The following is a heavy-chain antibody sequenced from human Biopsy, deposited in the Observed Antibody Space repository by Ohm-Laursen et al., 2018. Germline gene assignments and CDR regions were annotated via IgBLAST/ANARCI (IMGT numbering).Heavy chain of an antibody. D-gene: IGHD3-10*01. CDR3: AKAPCTQFGSGACHDPFDK. V-gene: IGHV3-23*01. CDR2: FGGNGGST. CDR1: VFTFTSNA. Sequence: SLRLSCAASVFTFTSNAMSWVRQAPGQGLEWVSGFGGNGGSTYYADSVRGRFTISRDNSESTLYLKMNSLRADDTAVYHCAKAPCTQFGSGACHDPFDKWGQGTTVTVSS. J-gene: IGHJ3*02.